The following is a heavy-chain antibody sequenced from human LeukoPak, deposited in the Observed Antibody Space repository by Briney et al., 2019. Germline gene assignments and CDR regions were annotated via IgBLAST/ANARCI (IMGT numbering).Heavy chain of an antibody. CDR3: ARGLRYGDFDY. CDR2: INAGNGNT. V-gene: IGHV1-3*01. Sequence: VASVKVSCTASGYTFTIYAMHWVRQAPGQRLEWMGWINAGNGNTKYSQKFQGRVTITRDTSASTAYMGLSSLRSEDTAVYYCARGLRYGDFDYWGQGTLVTVSS. D-gene: IGHD4-17*01. CDR1: GYTFTIYA. J-gene: IGHJ4*02.